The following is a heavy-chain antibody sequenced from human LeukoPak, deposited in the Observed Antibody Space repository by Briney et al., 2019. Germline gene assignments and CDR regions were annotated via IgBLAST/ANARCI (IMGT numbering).Heavy chain of an antibody. CDR3: ARILGSYSNGLDY. CDR2: INPNSGGT. Sequence: ASVKVSCKASGYTFTGYYMHWVRQAPGQGLEWMGWINPNSGGTNYAQKLQGRVTMTTDTSTSTAYMELRSLRSDDTAVYYCARILGSYSNGLDYWGQGTLVTVSS. J-gene: IGHJ4*02. CDR1: GYTFTGYY. V-gene: IGHV1-2*02. D-gene: IGHD4-11*01.